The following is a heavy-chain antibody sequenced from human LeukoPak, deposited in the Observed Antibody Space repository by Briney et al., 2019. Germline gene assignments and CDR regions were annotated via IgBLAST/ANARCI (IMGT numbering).Heavy chain of an antibody. J-gene: IGHJ5*02. CDR3: ARAGSSRCNWFDP. D-gene: IGHD6-13*01. V-gene: IGHV5-51*01. Sequence: GESLKIFCKGSGHNFTTHWLGWVRQMPGKGLELMAIIYPDDSETTYSSSFQGQVSISADRSISTAYLQWSSLKASDTAMYYCARAGSSRCNWFDPWGQGTLVTVSS. CDR2: IYPDDSET. CDR1: GHNFTTHW.